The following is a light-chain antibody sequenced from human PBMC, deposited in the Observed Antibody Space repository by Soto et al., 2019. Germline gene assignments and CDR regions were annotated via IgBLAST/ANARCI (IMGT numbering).Light chain of an antibody. V-gene: IGKV3-15*01. J-gene: IGKJ3*01. Sequence: ELVMTQSPATLSVTPGERATLSCRASQSVYSNLAWYQQKPGQAPRLLIYGASTRATGVPARFSGSGSGTEFTLTISSLQSEDFAAYYCQHYNSWPYTFGPGTSMDLK. CDR1: QSVYSN. CDR2: GAS. CDR3: QHYNSWPYT.